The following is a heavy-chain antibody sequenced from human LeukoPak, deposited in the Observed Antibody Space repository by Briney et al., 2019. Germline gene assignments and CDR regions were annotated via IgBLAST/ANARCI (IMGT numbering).Heavy chain of an antibody. J-gene: IGHJ4*02. D-gene: IGHD4-17*01. CDR2: ISGSSSYI. CDR3: ARDHGDYTSYFDY. Sequence: GGSLRLSCAASGFIFSSYTMNWVRQAPGKGLEWVSCISGSSSYIYYADSVKGRFTISRDNAKNSLYLQMNSLRAEDTAVYYCARDHGDYTSYFDYWGQGTLVAVSS. CDR1: GFIFSSYT. V-gene: IGHV3-21*01.